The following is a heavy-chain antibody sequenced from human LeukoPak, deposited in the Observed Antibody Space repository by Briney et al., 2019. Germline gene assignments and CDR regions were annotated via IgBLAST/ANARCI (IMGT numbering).Heavy chain of an antibody. J-gene: IGHJ4*02. CDR3: AKDINYDSSGYYSD. CDR2: ISWNSGSI. Sequence: GGSLRLSCAASGFTFYDYAMHWGRQAPGKGLEWVSGISWNSGSIGYADSVKGRFTISRDNAKNSLYLQMNSLRAEDMALYYCAKDINYDSSGYYSDWGQGTLVTVSS. D-gene: IGHD3-22*01. CDR1: GFTFYDYA. V-gene: IGHV3-9*03.